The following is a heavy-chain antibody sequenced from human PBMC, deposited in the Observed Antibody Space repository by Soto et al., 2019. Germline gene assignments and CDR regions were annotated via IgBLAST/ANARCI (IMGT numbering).Heavy chain of an antibody. CDR1: GFIFSSYS. J-gene: IGHJ4*02. CDR3: ARRLGAGLSRYDY. Sequence: GGSLRLSCAASGFIFSSYSMSWVRHIPGKGLEWVSYISSSSNTIYYADSVKGRFTISRDNARNSLYLQMNSLRAEDTAVYYCARRLGAGLSRYDYWGRGTLVTVSS. CDR2: ISSSSNTI. V-gene: IGHV3-48*01. D-gene: IGHD3-10*01.